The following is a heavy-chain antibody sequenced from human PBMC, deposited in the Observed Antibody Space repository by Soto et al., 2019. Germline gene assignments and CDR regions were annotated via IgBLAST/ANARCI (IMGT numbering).Heavy chain of an antibody. CDR3: AVYYDSSSYPTFDY. J-gene: IGHJ4*02. Sequence: GGSLRLSCAASGFTFSSYTMNWVRQAPGKGLEWVSSISSTSSYIYYADSVKGRFTISRDNAKNSLYLQMNGLRAEDTAVYYCAVYYDSSSYPTFDYWGQGTLVTVSS. CDR2: ISSTSSYI. D-gene: IGHD3-22*01. CDR1: GFTFSSYT. V-gene: IGHV3-21*01.